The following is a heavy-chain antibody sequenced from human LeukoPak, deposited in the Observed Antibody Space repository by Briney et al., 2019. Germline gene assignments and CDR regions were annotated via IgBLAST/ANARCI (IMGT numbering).Heavy chain of an antibody. V-gene: IGHV1-46*01. CDR1: GYTFTSYY. J-gene: IGHJ5*02. CDR2: INPSGGST. Sequence: ASVKVSCKASGYTFTSYYMHWVRQAPGQGPEWMGIINPSGGSTSYAQKFQGRVTMTRDTSTSTVYMELSSLRSEDTAVYYCAREKSDYGDYGWFDPWGQGTLVTVSS. D-gene: IGHD4-17*01. CDR3: AREKSDYGDYGWFDP.